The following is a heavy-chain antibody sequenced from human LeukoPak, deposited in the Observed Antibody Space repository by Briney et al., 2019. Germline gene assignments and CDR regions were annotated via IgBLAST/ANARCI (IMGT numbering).Heavy chain of an antibody. CDR2: INHSGST. Sequence: PSETLSLTCAVYGGSFSGYYWSWIRQPPGKGLEWIGEINHSGSTNYNPSLKSRVTISVDTSKNQFSLKLSSVTAADTAVYYCARDGPIGQYYYGMDVWGQGTTVTVSS. V-gene: IGHV4-34*01. CDR3: ARDGPIGQYYYGMDV. J-gene: IGHJ6*02. D-gene: IGHD4-17*01. CDR1: GGSFSGYY.